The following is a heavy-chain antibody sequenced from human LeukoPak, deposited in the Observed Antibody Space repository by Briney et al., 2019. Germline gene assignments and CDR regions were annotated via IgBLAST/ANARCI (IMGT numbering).Heavy chain of an antibody. V-gene: IGHV1-18*01. J-gene: IGHJ4*02. CDR1: GYTFTSYG. CDR2: ISAYNGNT. Sequence: ASVKVSCKASGYTFTSYGISWVRQAPGQGLEWMGWISAYNGNTNYAQKLQGRVTMTTDTSTSTAYMELRSLRSDDTAVYYCARDCSSTSCYINLDYWGQGTLVTVSS. D-gene: IGHD2-2*02. CDR3: ARDCSSTSCYINLDY.